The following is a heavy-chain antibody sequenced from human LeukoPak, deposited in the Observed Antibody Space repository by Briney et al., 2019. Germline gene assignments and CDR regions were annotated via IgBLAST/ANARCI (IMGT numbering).Heavy chain of an antibody. CDR2: ISGSGGST. CDR3: AKDLVPYDFWSGFDY. Sequence: GGSLRLSCAASGFTFSSYAMSWVRQAPGKGLEWVSAISGSGGSTYSADSVKGRFTISRDNSKNTLYLQMNSLRAEDTAVYYCAKDLVPYDFWSGFDYWGQGTLVTVSS. CDR1: GFTFSSYA. D-gene: IGHD3-3*01. J-gene: IGHJ4*02. V-gene: IGHV3-23*01.